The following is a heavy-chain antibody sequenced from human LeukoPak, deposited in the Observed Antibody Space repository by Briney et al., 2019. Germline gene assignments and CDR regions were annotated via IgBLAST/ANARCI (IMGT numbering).Heavy chain of an antibody. CDR1: GGSISTYY. CDR3: ARGTGGWYVDL. Sequence: SETLSLTCTVSGGSISTYYWSWIRQPPGKGLEWIGYIYYSGSTNYSPSLKSRVTISIDTSKNQFSLKLSSVTAADTAVYHCARGTGGWYVDLWGRGTLVTVSS. J-gene: IGHJ2*01. CDR2: IYYSGST. D-gene: IGHD1/OR15-1a*01. V-gene: IGHV4-59*01.